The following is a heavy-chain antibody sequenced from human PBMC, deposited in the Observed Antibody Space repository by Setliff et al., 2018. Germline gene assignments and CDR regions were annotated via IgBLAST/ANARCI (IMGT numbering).Heavy chain of an antibody. D-gene: IGHD3-10*01. CDR2: IIPIFGTA. Sequence: GASVKVSCKASGGTFSSYAISWVRQAPGQGLEWMGRIIPIFGTANYAQKFQGRVTITADKSTSTAYMELSSLRSEDTAVYFCAGVLRDYYGSGSYYNWFDPWGQGTLVTVSS. V-gene: IGHV1-69*06. CDR3: AGVLRDYYGSGSYYNWFDP. CDR1: GGTFSSYA. J-gene: IGHJ5*02.